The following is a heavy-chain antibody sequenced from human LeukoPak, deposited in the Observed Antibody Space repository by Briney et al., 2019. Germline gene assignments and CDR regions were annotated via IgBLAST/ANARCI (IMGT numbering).Heavy chain of an antibody. V-gene: IGHV1-18*01. D-gene: IGHD2-2*01. CDR3: ARDREDCTRCYYY. Sequence: ASVKVSCKASGYTFTNYGISWVRQAPGQGLEWIGWVSTYNTNTNCAEKLQGRVTMTTDTSASTAYMELRSLRSDDTAVYYCARDREDCTRCYYYLGQGTLVTVSS. J-gene: IGHJ4*02. CDR2: VSTYNTNT. CDR1: GYTFTNYG.